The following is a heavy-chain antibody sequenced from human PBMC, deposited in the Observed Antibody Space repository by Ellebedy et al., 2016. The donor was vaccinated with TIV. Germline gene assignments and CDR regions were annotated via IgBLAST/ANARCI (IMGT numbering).Heavy chain of an antibody. J-gene: IGHJ4*02. CDR1: GGSIDISTYY. CDR2: IYYSGTT. D-gene: IGHD3-10*02. V-gene: IGHV4-39*01. Sequence: MPSETLSLTCNVSGGSIDISTYYWAWIRQPPGKGLEWIGSIYYSGTTYYNPSLKSRVTISVDTSKNQFSLKLSSVTAADTAVYYCARHVKTMFDLYYFDYWGQGTLVTVSS. CDR3: ARHVKTMFDLYYFDY.